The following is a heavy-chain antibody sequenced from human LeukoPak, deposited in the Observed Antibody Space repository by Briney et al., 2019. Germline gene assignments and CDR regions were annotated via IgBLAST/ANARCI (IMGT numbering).Heavy chain of an antibody. Sequence: GGSLRLSCAASGFTFSSYAMSWVRQAPGEGLEWVSAISGSGGSTYYADSVKGRFTISRDNSKDTLYLQMNSLRAEDTAVYYCAKDRDYYDSSGYYLYLFDYWGQGTLVTVSS. CDR1: GFTFSSYA. CDR2: ISGSGGST. J-gene: IGHJ4*02. D-gene: IGHD3-22*01. V-gene: IGHV3-23*01. CDR3: AKDRDYYDSSGYYLYLFDY.